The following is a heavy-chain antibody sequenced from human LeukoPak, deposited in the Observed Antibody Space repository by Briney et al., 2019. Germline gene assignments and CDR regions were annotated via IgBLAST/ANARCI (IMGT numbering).Heavy chain of an antibody. V-gene: IGHV3-48*02. D-gene: IGHD2-15*01. CDR3: AASPYCSGAVCPPP. Sequence: GGSLRLSCAASRFTFSSFAMNWVRQAPGEGLEWVSYISSSSSTIYYADSVKGRFTISRDNAKNSLFLQMNSLRDEDTAVYYCAASPYCSGAVCPPPWGQGTLVTVSS. CDR1: RFTFSSFA. CDR2: ISSSSSTI. J-gene: IGHJ5*02.